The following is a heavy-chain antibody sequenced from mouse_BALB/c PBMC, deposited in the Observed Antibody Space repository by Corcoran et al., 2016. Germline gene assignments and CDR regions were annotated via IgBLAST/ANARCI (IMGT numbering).Heavy chain of an antibody. CDR2: IYPRDGST. CDR3: ARYYGSSWGYAMDY. J-gene: IGHJ4*01. Sequence: QVQLQQSGPELVKPGASVTISCKASGYTFPSYYIHWVKQRPGQGLEWIGYIYPRDGSTNYNEKFKGKATLTADTSSSTAYMQLSSLTSEDSAVYFCARYYGSSWGYAMDYWGQGTSVTVSS. CDR1: GYTFPSYY. V-gene: IGHV1S12*01. D-gene: IGHD1-1*01.